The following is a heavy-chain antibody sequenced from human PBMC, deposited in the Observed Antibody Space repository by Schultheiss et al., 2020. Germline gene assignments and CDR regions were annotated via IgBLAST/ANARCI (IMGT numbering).Heavy chain of an antibody. D-gene: IGHD4-23*01. CDR3: ARGWDYGGNYHFDY. CDR1: GGSFSGFY. J-gene: IGHJ4*02. CDR2: LYDSGST. Sequence: SQTLSLTCAVYGGSFSGFYWSWIRQPLGTRLEWIGYLYDSGSTNYNPSFESRVTISVDTSKSQFSLKLTSVTAADTAVYFCARGWDYGGNYHFDYWGQGALVTVSS. V-gene: IGHV4-59*01.